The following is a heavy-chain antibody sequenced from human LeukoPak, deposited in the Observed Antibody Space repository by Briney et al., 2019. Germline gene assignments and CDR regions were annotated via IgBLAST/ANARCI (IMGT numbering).Heavy chain of an antibody. V-gene: IGHV3-15*01. Sequence: GGSLRLSCAASGFTFSNAWMSWVRQAPGKGLEWVGRIKSKTDGGTTDYAAPVKGRFTISRDDSRNTLYLQMNSLKTEDTAVYYCTARYCRSTSCYGEYFQRWGQGTLVTVSS. J-gene: IGHJ1*01. D-gene: IGHD2-2*01. CDR3: TARYCRSTSCYGEYFQR. CDR1: GFTFSNAW. CDR2: IKSKTDGGTT.